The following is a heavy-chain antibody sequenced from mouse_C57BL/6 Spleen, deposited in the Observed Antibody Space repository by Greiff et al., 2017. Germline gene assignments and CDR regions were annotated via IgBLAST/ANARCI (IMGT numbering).Heavy chain of an antibody. D-gene: IGHD1-1*01. CDR1: GYTFTDYN. CDR2: INTNNGGT. Sequence: EVQLQESGPELVKPGASVKISCKASGYTFTDYNMDWVKQSHGKSLEWIGDINTNNGGTIYKQKFKGKGTLTVDTSSSTAYLELRSLTSEDTAVYYCARRGYYYGIPPARAYWGQGTSVTVSS. J-gene: IGHJ4*01. V-gene: IGHV1-18*01. CDR3: ARRGYYYGIPPARAY.